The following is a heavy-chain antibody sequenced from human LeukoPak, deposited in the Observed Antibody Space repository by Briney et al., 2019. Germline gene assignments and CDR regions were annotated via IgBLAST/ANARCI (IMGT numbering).Heavy chain of an antibody. D-gene: IGHD3-10*01. CDR2: ISESGDVT. J-gene: IGHJ4*02. CDR1: GFTFSSQA. Sequence: SGGSLRLSCVVSGFTFSSQAMSWVRQAPGKGLEWIAGISESGDVTFHVDSVKGRFTISRDNSRNTLFLQMNSLRAEDTAVYYCANENYYGSGSYADHWGQGTLVTVSS. V-gene: IGHV3-23*01. CDR3: ANENYYGSGSYADH.